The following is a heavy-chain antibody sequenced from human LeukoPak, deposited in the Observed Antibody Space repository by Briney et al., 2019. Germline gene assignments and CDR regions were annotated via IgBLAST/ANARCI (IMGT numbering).Heavy chain of an antibody. V-gene: IGHV3-74*03. D-gene: IGHD2-15*01. CDR3: ARDAAGLDY. Sequence: GGSLRLSCAASGFTFTSHWMHWVRQAPGKGLVWVSRINYYGTTTMYADSVKGRFTTSRDNAKNTLYLQMNSLRAEDTAVYHCARDAAGLDYWGQGTLVTVSS. CDR2: INYYGTTT. CDR1: GFTFTSHW. J-gene: IGHJ4*02.